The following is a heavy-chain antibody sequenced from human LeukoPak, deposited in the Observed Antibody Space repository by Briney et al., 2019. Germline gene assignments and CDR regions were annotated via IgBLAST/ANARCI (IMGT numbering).Heavy chain of an antibody. Sequence: SETLSLTCTVSGGSIGSYYWSWIRQPPGKGLEWIGYIYYSGSTNYKSSLKSRVTISVDTSKNQFSLKLKSVTAADTAVYYCARGGYYGSGNDFRFDPWGQGTLATVSS. CDR2: IYYSGST. V-gene: IGHV4-59*01. CDR1: GGSIGSYY. J-gene: IGHJ5*02. D-gene: IGHD3-10*01. CDR3: ARGGYYGSGNDFRFDP.